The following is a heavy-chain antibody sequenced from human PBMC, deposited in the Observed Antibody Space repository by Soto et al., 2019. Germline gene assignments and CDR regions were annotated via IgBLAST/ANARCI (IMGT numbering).Heavy chain of an antibody. V-gene: IGHV4-59*01. D-gene: IGHD3-22*01. CDR3: ARYSPPKKTYDSNPGWFDP. CDR1: GGSMNIYY. Sequence: QVQLQESGPGQVKPSETLSLTCTVSGGSMNIYYWTWIRQPPGKGLEWIGYVRDTGSTNYNPSLKSRVTISIDPSSNQCSLSLSSVTAADTAVYFCARYSPPKKTYDSNPGWFDPWGQGTLVAVSS. J-gene: IGHJ5*02. CDR2: VRDTGST.